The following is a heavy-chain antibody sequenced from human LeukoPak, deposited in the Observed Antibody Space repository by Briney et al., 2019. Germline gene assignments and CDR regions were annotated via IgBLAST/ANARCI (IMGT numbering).Heavy chain of an antibody. Sequence: GASVKVSCKASGYTFTSYDINWVRQATGQGLEWMGWMNPNSGNTSYAQKFQGRVTMTRNTSISTAYMELSSLRSEDTAVYYCARSGDFSYYYYYMDVWGKGTTVTVSS. D-gene: IGHD3-3*01. CDR2: MNPNSGNT. J-gene: IGHJ6*03. V-gene: IGHV1-8*01. CDR1: GYTFTSYD. CDR3: ARSGDFSYYYYYMDV.